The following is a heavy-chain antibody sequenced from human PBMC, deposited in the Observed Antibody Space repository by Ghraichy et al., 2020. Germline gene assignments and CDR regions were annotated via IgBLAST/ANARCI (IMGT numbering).Heavy chain of an antibody. CDR2: INHSGST. CDR1: GGSFSGYY. J-gene: IGHJ4*02. D-gene: IGHD4-23*01. CDR3: ARDDVSGGNSV. V-gene: IGHV4-34*01. Sequence: SQTLSLTCAVYGGSFSGYYWSWIRQPPGKGLEWIGEINHSGSTNYNPSLKSRVTISVDTSKNQFSLKLSSVTAADTAVYYCARDDVSGGNSVWGQGTLVTVSS.